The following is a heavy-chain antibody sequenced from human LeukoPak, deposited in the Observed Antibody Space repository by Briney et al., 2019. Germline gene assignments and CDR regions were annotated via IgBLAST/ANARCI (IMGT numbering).Heavy chain of an antibody. J-gene: IGHJ3*02. D-gene: IGHD2-15*01. Sequence: PSETLSLTCAVYGGSFSGYYWSWIRQPPGKGLEWIGEINHSGSTNYNPSLKSRVTISVDTSKNQFSLKLSSVTAADTAVYYCASLVVGYRDAFDIWGQGTMVTVSS. CDR1: GGSFSGYY. V-gene: IGHV4-34*01. CDR2: INHSGST. CDR3: ASLVVGYRDAFDI.